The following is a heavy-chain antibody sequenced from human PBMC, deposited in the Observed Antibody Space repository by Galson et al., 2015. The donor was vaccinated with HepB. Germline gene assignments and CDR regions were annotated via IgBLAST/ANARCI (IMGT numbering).Heavy chain of an antibody. V-gene: IGHV1-18*01. Sequence: SVKVSCKASGYTFTSYGISWVRQAPGQGLEWMGWISAYNGNTNYAQKLQGRVAMTTDTSTSTAYMELRSLKSDDTAVYYCARDLGIAAAGTGFDYWGQGTLVTVSS. CDR3: ARDLGIAAAGTGFDY. J-gene: IGHJ4*02. CDR1: GYTFTSYG. CDR2: ISAYNGNT. D-gene: IGHD6-13*01.